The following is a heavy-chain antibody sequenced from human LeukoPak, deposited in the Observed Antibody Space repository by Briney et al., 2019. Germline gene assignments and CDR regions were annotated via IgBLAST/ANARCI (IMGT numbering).Heavy chain of an antibody. CDR1: GFRFSTYW. D-gene: IGHD3-10*01. J-gene: IGHJ4*02. Sequence: GGSLRLSCAASGFRFSTYWMSWVRQAPGKGLEWVSYISSSGSTIYYADSVKGRFTISRDNAKNSLYLQMNSLRAEDTAVYYCARGGWFGASPLDYWGQGTLVTVSS. CDR2: ISSSGSTI. CDR3: ARGGWFGASPLDY. V-gene: IGHV3-11*01.